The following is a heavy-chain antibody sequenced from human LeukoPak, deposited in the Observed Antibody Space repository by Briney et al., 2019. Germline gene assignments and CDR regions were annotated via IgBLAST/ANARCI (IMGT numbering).Heavy chain of an antibody. J-gene: IGHJ4*02. CDR3: ARLEVVTATRGLSDY. CDR1: GFTFSSYS. Sequence: KSGGSLRLSCAASGFTFSSYSMNWVRQAPGKGLEWVSSISNSSSSYIYYADSVKGRFTISRDNAKNSLYLQMNSLRAEDTAVYYCARLEVVTATRGLSDYWGQGTLVTVSS. V-gene: IGHV3-21*01. D-gene: IGHD2-21*02. CDR2: ISNSSSSYI.